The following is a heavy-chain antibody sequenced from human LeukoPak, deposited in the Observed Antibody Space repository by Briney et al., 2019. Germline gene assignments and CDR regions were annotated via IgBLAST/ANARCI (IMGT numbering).Heavy chain of an antibody. D-gene: IGHD6-13*01. CDR1: GGSISSSNWS. J-gene: IGHJ4*02. CDR2: LYYSGST. CDR3: ARNKESNSWYPVFDY. V-gene: IGHV4-39*07. Sequence: SETLSLTCTVSGGSISSSNWSWGWIRQPPGKGLEWIGTLYYSGSTYYNPSLKNRVTISVDKSNNQFSLKLSSVTAADTAVYYCARNKESNSWYPVFDYWGQGTLVTVSS.